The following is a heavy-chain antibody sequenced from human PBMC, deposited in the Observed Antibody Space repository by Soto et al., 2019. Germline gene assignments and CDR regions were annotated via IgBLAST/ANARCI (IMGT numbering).Heavy chain of an antibody. Sequence: GASVKVSCKASGGTFSSYAISWVRQAPGQGLEWMGGIIPIFGTANYAQKFQGRVTITADESTSTAYMELSSLRSEDTAVYYCARGIKRHPYYYDSSGYHDPSDYWGQGTLVTVSS. CDR2: IIPIFGTA. J-gene: IGHJ4*02. CDR1: GGTFSSYA. CDR3: ARGIKRHPYYYDSSGYHDPSDY. D-gene: IGHD3-22*01. V-gene: IGHV1-69*13.